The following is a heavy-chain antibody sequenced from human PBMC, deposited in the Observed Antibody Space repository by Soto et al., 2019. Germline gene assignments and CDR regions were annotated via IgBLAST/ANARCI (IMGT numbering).Heavy chain of an antibody. D-gene: IGHD3-22*01. CDR3: AEYYYDSSGYPGAFDI. CDR1: GGTFSSYA. J-gene: IGHJ3*02. CDR2: IIPIFGTA. Sequence: AASVKVSCKASGGTFSSYAISWVRQAPGQGLEWMGGIIPIFGTANYAQKFQGRVTITADESTSTAYMELSSLRSEDTAVYYCAEYYYDSSGYPGAFDIWGQGTMVTVSS. V-gene: IGHV1-69*13.